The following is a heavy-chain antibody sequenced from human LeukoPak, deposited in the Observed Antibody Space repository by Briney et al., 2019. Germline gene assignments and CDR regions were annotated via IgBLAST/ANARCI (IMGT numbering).Heavy chain of an antibody. J-gene: IGHJ4*02. CDR2: IDPSDSHT. CDR3: ATGYCSAGSSYSFDY. V-gene: IGHV5-10-1*01. D-gene: IGHD2-15*01. Sequence: GEPLHTPCTASGYTSTSYWISWARPTPGKGLTWLGRIDPSDSHTNSSPSFQGHVTISAAKSTCTVYLQSSSLTASDTAMYYCATGYCSAGSSYSFDYWGQGTLVTVSS. CDR1: GYTSTSYW.